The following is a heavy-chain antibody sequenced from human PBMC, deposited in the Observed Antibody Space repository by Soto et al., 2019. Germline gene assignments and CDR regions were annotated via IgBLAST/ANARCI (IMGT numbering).Heavy chain of an antibody. CDR1: GGTFSSYT. CDR2: IIPILGIA. D-gene: IGHD2-2*02. Sequence: SVKVSFKASGGTFSSYTISWVRQAPGQGLEWMGRIIPILGIANYAQKFQGRVTITADKSTSTAYMELSSLRSEDTAVYYCARCSSTSCYNFDYWGQGTLVTVSS. V-gene: IGHV1-69*02. CDR3: ARCSSTSCYNFDY. J-gene: IGHJ4*02.